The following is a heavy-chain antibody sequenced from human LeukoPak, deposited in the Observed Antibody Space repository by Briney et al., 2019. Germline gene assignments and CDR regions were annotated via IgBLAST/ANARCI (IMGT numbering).Heavy chain of an antibody. J-gene: IGHJ6*03. CDR3: ARGFYGSGSYSPPYYYMDV. CDR2: IYYSGST. Sequence: SETLSLTCTVSGGSISSYYWSWIRQPSGKGLEWIGYIYYSGSTNYNPSLKSRVTITVDTSKNQFSLKLSSVTAADTAVYYCARGFYGSGSYSPPYYYMDVWGKGTTVTISS. V-gene: IGHV4-59*01. D-gene: IGHD3-10*01. CDR1: GGSISSYY.